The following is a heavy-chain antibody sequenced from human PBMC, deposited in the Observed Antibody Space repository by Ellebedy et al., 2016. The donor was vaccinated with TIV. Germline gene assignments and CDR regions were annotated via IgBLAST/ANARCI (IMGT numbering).Heavy chain of an antibody. V-gene: IGHV4-59*01. CDR2: FHYSGTT. J-gene: IGHJ4*02. Sequence: SETLSLXXTVSDGSIRSYHWSWIRQSPGKGLEWIGYFHYSGTTNYNPSLKSRLSISVDTSKNQFSLNLSSVTAADTGAYYCARTSTMVRGALDYWGQGTLVTVS. D-gene: IGHD3-10*01. CDR3: ARTSTMVRGALDY. CDR1: DGSIRSYH.